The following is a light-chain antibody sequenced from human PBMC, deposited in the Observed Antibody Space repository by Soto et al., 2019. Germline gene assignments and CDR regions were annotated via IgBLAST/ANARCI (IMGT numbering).Light chain of an antibody. CDR2: DAS. CDR3: QQPRNSPAIT. Sequence: CRTSQSVSRYLAWYQQKPGQAPRLLLYDASNRATGIPARFSGSGSRTASTLTARRPEPADCAVHPSQQPRNSPAITVAEGTRREIK. J-gene: IGKJ5*01. CDR1: QSVSRY. V-gene: IGKV3-11*01.